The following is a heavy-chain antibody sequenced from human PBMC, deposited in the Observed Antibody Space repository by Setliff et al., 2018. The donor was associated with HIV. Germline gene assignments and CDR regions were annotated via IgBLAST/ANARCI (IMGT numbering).Heavy chain of an antibody. Sequence: KTSETLSLTCAVYGESFSGYYWSWIRQYPGKGLEWIGYIYYSGSSYYNPSLQSRITMSVETSMNQFSLRLTSVTAADTAIYYCARTIQPSSSPFDFWGQGILVTVSS. CDR2: IYYSGSS. D-gene: IGHD6-19*01. J-gene: IGHJ4*02. CDR3: ARTIQPSSSPFDF. V-gene: IGHV4-31*11. CDR1: GESFSGYY.